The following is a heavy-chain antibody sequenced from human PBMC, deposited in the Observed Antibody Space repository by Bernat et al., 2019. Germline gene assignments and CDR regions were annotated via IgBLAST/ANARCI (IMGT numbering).Heavy chain of an antibody. CDR1: GFTFSTYG. V-gene: IGHV3-33*01. J-gene: IGHJ6*02. Sequence: GESGGGVVQPGRSLRLSCAASGFTFSTYGMHWVRQAPGKGLEWVAVIWYDGSDKYYADSVKGRFTISRDNSKNTLYFQMNSLRAEDTAVYYCATVSHDDYARGGIDVWGQGTTVTVSS. D-gene: IGHD4-17*01. CDR2: IWYDGSDK. CDR3: ATVSHDDYARGGIDV.